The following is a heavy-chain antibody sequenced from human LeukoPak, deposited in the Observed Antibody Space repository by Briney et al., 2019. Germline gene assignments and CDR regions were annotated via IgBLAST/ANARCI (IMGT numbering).Heavy chain of an antibody. V-gene: IGHV3-21*01. D-gene: IGHD6-19*01. CDR1: GFTFVTYT. Sequence: GGSLRLSCAASGFTFVTYTMNWVRQAPGKGLEWVSSISSSGGIIYYADSVTGRFTISRDNTKNSLYLRMNNLRAEDTAVYYCSRGGIRESGGWSGYWGLGTLVTVSS. CDR2: ISSSGGII. J-gene: IGHJ4*02. CDR3: SRGGIRESGGWSGY.